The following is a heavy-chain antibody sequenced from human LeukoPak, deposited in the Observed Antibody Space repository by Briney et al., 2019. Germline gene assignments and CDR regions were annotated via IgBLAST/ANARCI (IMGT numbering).Heavy chain of an antibody. CDR2: ISGSGGTT. Sequence: PGGSLRLSCAASGFTFSTYAMSWVRQAPGKGLEWVSGISGSGGTTYYADSVKGRFTISRDNSKYTLYLQMNSLRAEDTAVYYCAKTKWELLGDFDYWGQGTLVTVSS. CDR3: AKTKWELLGDFDY. J-gene: IGHJ4*02. D-gene: IGHD1-26*01. V-gene: IGHV3-23*01. CDR1: GFTFSTYA.